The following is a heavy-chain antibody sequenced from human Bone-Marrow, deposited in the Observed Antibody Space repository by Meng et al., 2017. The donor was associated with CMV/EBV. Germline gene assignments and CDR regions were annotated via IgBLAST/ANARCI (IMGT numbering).Heavy chain of an antibody. Sequence: GESLKISCVASGSTLSGYNMHWVRQAPGKGLEWVALIAYDGSIEYYADSVRGRFTISRDNSKNTLYVHMNSLRPEDTATYYCARDVTTLGYSGMDVWGQGTMVTCYS. J-gene: IGHJ6*01. D-gene: IGHD4-11*01. CDR2: IAYDGSIE. V-gene: IGHV3-30*14. CDR1: GSTLSGYN. CDR3: ARDVTTLGYSGMDV.